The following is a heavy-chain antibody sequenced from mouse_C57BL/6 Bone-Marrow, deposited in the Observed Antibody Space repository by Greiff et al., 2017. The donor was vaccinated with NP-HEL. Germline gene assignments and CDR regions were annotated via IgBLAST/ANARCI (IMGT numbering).Heavy chain of an antibody. CDR3: AREGVNDGYYGYFDV. D-gene: IGHD2-3*01. CDR2: INPNNGGT. J-gene: IGHJ1*03. CDR1: GYTFTDYY. V-gene: IGHV1-26*01. Sequence: VQLQQSGPELVKPGASVKISCKASGYTFTDYYMNWVKQSHGKSLEWIGDINPNNGGTSYNQKFKGKATLTVDKSSSTAYMELRSLTSEDSAVYYWAREGVNDGYYGYFDVWGTGTRSPSPQ.